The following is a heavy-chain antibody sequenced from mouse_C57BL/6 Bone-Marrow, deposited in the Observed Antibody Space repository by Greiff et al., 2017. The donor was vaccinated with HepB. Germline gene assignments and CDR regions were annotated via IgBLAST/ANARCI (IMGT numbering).Heavy chain of an antibody. Sequence: QVQLQQSGAELARPGASVKLSCKASGYTFTSYGISWVKQRTGQGLEWIGEIYPRSGNTYYNEKFKGKATLTADKSSSTAYMELRSLTSEDSAVYFCARRAYYRDAMDYWGQGTSVTVSS. V-gene: IGHV1-81*01. D-gene: IGHD2-12*01. CDR2: IYPRSGNT. CDR1: GYTFTSYG. J-gene: IGHJ4*01. CDR3: ARRAYYRDAMDY.